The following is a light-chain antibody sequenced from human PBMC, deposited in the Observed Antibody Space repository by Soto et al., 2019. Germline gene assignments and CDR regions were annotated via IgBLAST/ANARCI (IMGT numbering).Light chain of an antibody. CDR2: GAS. J-gene: IGKJ1*01. Sequence: EIVLTQSPGTLSLSPGERASLSCRASQTVSSVHLAWYQHKPGQDPRLLIYGASRRATGVPDRFSGSGSGRDFTLTISRLEPEDFAVYYCQQYDNSLWTFGQGTKVEVK. V-gene: IGKV3-20*01. CDR1: QTVSSVH. CDR3: QQYDNSLWT.